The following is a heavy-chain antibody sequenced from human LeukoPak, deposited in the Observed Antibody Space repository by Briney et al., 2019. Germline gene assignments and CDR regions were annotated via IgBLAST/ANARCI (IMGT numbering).Heavy chain of an antibody. Sequence: ASVKVSCKASGGTFSSYAISWVRQAPGQGLEWMGGIIPIFGTANYAQKFQGRVTITTDESTSTAYMELSSLRSEDTAVYYCAKVKVVGYSTFDYWGQGTLVTVSP. CDR3: AKVKVVGYSTFDY. J-gene: IGHJ4*02. CDR2: IIPIFGTA. D-gene: IGHD3-22*01. V-gene: IGHV1-69*05. CDR1: GGTFSSYA.